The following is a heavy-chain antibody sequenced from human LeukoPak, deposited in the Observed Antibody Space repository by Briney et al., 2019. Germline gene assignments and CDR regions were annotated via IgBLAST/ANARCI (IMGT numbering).Heavy chain of an antibody. CDR3: ARDQTNYDSHPDYGMDV. J-gene: IGHJ6*02. V-gene: IGHV1-18*01. Sequence: GASVKVSCKASGYTFTSYGISWVRQAPGQGLEWMGWISAYNGNTNYAQKLQGRVTMTTDTSTSTAYMELRSLRSDDTAVYYCARDQTNYDSHPDYGMDVWGQGTTVTVSS. CDR2: ISAYNGNT. D-gene: IGHD3-3*01. CDR1: GYTFTSYG.